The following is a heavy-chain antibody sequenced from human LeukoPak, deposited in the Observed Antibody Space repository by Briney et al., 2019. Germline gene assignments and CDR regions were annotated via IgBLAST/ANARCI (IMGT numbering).Heavy chain of an antibody. CDR3: ARVSHNWNDFDY. D-gene: IGHD1-1*01. Sequence: GGSLSLSCGASGFTLSSYAMHWVRQAPGKGLEYVSAISSNGVRPYYANSVKGRFTISRDNSKNTLYLQMGSLRAEDMAVYYCARVSHNWNDFDYWGQGTLVTVCS. J-gene: IGHJ4*02. CDR2: ISSNGVRP. CDR1: GFTLSSYA. V-gene: IGHV3-64*01.